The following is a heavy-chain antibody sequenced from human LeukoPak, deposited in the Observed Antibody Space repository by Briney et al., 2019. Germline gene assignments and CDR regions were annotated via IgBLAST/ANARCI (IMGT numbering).Heavy chain of an antibody. V-gene: IGHV3-30*02. J-gene: IGHJ5*02. CDR2: IRYDGSNK. CDR1: GFTFSSYG. CDR3: AKEMPRGYSGYDSGTGGEP. D-gene: IGHD5-12*01. Sequence: PGGSLRLSCAASGFTFSSYGMHWVRQAPGKGLEWVAFIRYDGSNKYYADSVKGRFTISRDNSKNTLYLQMNSLRAEDTAVYYCAKEMPRGYSGYDSGTGGEPWGQGTLVTVSS.